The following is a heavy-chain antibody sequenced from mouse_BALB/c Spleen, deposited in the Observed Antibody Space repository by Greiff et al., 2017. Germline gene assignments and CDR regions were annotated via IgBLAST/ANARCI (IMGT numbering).Heavy chain of an antibody. J-gene: IGHJ2*01. V-gene: IGHV7-3*02. CDR1: GFTFTDYY. CDR2: IRNKANGYTT. D-gene: IGHD1-1*01. CDR3: ARGYDYFDY. Sequence: DVKLVESGGGLVQPGGSLRLSCATSGFTFTDYYMSWVRKPPGKALEWLGFIRNKANGYTTEYSASVKGRFTISIDNSQSILYLQMNTLIAEDSATYYCARGYDYFDYWGQGTTLTVSS.